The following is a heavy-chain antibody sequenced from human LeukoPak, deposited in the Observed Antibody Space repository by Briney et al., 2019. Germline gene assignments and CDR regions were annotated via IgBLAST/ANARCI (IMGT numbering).Heavy chain of an antibody. Sequence: GGSLRLSCAASGFTFDDYAMHWVRQAPGKGLEWVSLISGDGGSTYYADSVKGRFTISRDNSKNSLYLQMNSLRTEDTALYYCAKDMARYYDSSGYYAVYYYGMDVWGQGTTVTVSS. CDR3: AKDMARYYDSSGYYAVYYYGMDV. D-gene: IGHD3-22*01. V-gene: IGHV3-43*02. CDR1: GFTFDDYA. J-gene: IGHJ6*02. CDR2: ISGDGGST.